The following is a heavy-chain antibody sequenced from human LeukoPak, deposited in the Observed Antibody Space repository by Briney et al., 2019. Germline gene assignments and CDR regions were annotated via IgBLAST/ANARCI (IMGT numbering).Heavy chain of an antibody. Sequence: GGSPRLSCAASGFTFSSYAMSWVRQAPGKGLEWVSAISGSGGSTYYADSVKGRFTISRDNSKNTLYLQMNSLRAEDTAVYYCAKTGAVAGFSYFDYWGQGTLVTVSS. V-gene: IGHV3-23*01. CDR1: GFTFSSYA. CDR2: ISGSGGST. D-gene: IGHD6-19*01. CDR3: AKTGAVAGFSYFDY. J-gene: IGHJ4*02.